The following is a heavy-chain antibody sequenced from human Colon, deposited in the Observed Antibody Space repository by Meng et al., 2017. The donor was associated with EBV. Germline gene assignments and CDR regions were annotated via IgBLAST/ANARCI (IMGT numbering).Heavy chain of an antibody. CDR3: ARVSGRSFDP. CDR2: IYYIGGT. CDR1: GDSVATGRYY. Sequence: SCPGLGNPSDTLSLTSTVSGDSVATGRYYWSWIRQPPGKGLEWIAYIYYIGGTNYNPSLKSRLTISLDTSKNQFSLSLRSVTAADTAVYYCARVSGRSFDPWGQGTLVTVSS. D-gene: IGHD3-10*01. J-gene: IGHJ5*02. V-gene: IGHV4-61*01.